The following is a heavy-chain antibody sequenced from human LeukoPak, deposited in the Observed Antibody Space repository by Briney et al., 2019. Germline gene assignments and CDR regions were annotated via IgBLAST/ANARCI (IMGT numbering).Heavy chain of an antibody. CDR1: GFTFSSYG. CDR3: AAQYASGNIY. Sequence: GGSLRLSCAASGFTFSSYGIHWVRQAPGKGLEWVAVIWYDGSNKYYADSVKGRFTISRDNSKNTLYLQMNSLKSEDTAVYYCAAQYASGNIYWGQGTLVTVSS. CDR2: IWYDGSNK. V-gene: IGHV3-33*01. J-gene: IGHJ4*02. D-gene: IGHD2/OR15-2a*01.